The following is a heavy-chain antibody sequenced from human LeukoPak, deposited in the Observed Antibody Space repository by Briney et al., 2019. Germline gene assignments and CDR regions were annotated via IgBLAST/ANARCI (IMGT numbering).Heavy chain of an antibody. CDR3: TSESGWLQLGYFDY. D-gene: IGHD5-24*01. V-gene: IGHV3-49*03. CDR2: IRSKAYGGTT. J-gene: IGHJ4*02. Sequence: GGSRSLPGTASGFPFGVLVLSGFGKAQGRGLEGVVLIRSKAYGGTTEYAASVKGRFTISRDDSKSIAYLQMNSLKTEDTAVYYCTSESGWLQLGYFDYWGQGTLVTVSS. CDR1: GFPFGVLV.